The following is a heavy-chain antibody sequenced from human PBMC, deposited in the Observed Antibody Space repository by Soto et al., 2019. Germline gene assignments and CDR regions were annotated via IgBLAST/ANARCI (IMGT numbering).Heavy chain of an antibody. J-gene: IGHJ4*02. CDR2: MSWDGSDE. Sequence: QVQLVDSGGGVVQPGRSLRLSCAASGFTFSSYGMHWVRQAPGKGLEWVAVMSWDGSDEFYEETVKGRFTVSRDNSRNTLYLQMNSLRPEDTAVYYCAQEGCSGGICYGFDYWGQGTLVTVYS. CDR3: AQEGCSGGICYGFDY. D-gene: IGHD2-15*01. CDR1: GFTFSSYG. V-gene: IGHV3-30*18.